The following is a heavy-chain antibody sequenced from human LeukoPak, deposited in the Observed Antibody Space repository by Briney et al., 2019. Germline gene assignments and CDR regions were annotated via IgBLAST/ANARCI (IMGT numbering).Heavy chain of an antibody. CDR2: IYYSGST. V-gene: IGHV4-61*01. Sequence: PSETLSLTCTVSGGSVSSGSYYWSWIRQPPGKGLEWIGYIYYSGSTNYNPSLKSRVTISVDTSKNQFSLKLSSVTAADTAVYYCAGDSPPGDAFDIWGQGTMVTVSS. J-gene: IGHJ3*02. CDR1: GGSVSSGSYY. CDR3: AGDSPPGDAFDI.